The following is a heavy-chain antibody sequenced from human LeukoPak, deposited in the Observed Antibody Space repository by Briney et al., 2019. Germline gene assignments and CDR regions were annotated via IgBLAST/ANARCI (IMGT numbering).Heavy chain of an antibody. J-gene: IGHJ4*02. D-gene: IGHD2-2*01. V-gene: IGHV3-7*01. CDR2: IKRDGSEK. CDR1: GFTFSSYW. Sequence: GGSLRLSCAASGFTFSSYWRSWVRQAPGKGLEWVANIKRDGSEKYYVDSVVGRFTISRDSAKNSMFLQMNSLRAEDTAVYYCARGPLGFCSTSGCSWDQWGQGTLVTVSS. CDR3: ARGPLGFCSTSGCSWDQ.